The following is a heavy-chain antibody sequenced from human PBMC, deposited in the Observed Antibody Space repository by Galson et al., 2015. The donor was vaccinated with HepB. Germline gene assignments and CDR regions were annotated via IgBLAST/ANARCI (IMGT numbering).Heavy chain of an antibody. CDR2: ISGSGGTT. Sequence: SLRLSCAASGFTFSSYAMSWVRQAPGKGLEWVSGISGSGGTTHYADSVKGRFTISRDNSKNTLYLQMNSLRAEDTAVYYCAKRSDILTGYYNLWGQGTLVTVSS. CDR3: AKRSDILTGYYNL. V-gene: IGHV3-23*01. D-gene: IGHD3-9*01. J-gene: IGHJ4*02. CDR1: GFTFSSYA.